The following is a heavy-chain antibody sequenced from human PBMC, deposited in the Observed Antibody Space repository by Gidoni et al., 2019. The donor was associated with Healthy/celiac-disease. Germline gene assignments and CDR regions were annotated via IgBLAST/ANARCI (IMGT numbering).Heavy chain of an antibody. D-gene: IGHD2-21*01. Sequence: QVQLVESGGGVVQPGRSLRLSCAASGFTFSSYAMHWVRQAPGKGLEWVAVLSYDGSNKYYADSVKGRFTISRDNSKNTLYLQMNSLRAEDTAVYYCARDPGLHIVVVIGGYYFDYWGQGTLVTVSS. J-gene: IGHJ4*02. CDR2: LSYDGSNK. V-gene: IGHV3-30-3*01. CDR3: ARDPGLHIVVVIGGYYFDY. CDR1: GFTFSSYA.